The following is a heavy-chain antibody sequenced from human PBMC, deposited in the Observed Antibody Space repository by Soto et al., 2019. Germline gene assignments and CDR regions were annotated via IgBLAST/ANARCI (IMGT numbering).Heavy chain of an antibody. CDR2: IYYSRRT. CDR1: GGSISSYY. Sequence: SETLSLTCTVSGGSISSYYWSWIRQTPGKRLEWIGYIYYSRRTDYNPSLKSRVTISVDTSKNTLYLQMNSLRAEDTAVYYCARRNWNPSPFDCWGQGTLVTVSS. J-gene: IGHJ4*02. CDR3: ARRNWNPSPFDC. V-gene: IGHV4-59*01. D-gene: IGHD1-1*01.